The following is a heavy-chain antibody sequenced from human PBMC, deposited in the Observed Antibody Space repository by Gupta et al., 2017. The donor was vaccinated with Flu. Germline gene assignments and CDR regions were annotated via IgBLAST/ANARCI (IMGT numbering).Heavy chain of an antibody. J-gene: IGHJ4*02. D-gene: IGHD3-3*01. V-gene: IGHV5-51*01. Sequence: SYWIAWVRQMPGRGLEWIGIIFPGDSDTRYSPSFQGQVTISADKSINTAYLQWSSLKASDTAMYFCALRLVDFWSGPDLAYFDNWGPGTLV. CDR2: IFPGDSDT. CDR3: ALRLVDFWSGPDLAYFDN. CDR1: SYW.